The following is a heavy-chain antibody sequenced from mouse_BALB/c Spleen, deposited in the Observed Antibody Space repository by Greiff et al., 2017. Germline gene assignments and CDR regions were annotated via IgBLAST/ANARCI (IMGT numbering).Heavy chain of an antibody. D-gene: IGHD1-1*01. CDR3: ASYYYGSSDYYAMDY. CDR2: IWAGGST. V-gene: IGHV2-9*02. Sequence: VQRVESGPGQVAPSQSLSITCTVSGFSLTSYGVHWVRQPPGKGLEWLGVIWAGGSTNYNSALMSRLSISKDNSKSQVFLKMNSLQTDDTAMYYCASYYYGSSDYYAMDYWGQGTSVTVSS. J-gene: IGHJ4*01. CDR1: GFSLTSYG.